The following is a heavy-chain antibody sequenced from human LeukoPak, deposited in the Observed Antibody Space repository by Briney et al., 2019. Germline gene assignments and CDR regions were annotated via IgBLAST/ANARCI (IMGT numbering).Heavy chain of an antibody. D-gene: IGHD3-9*01. CDR3: ARGGPAPRPDTGYYLY. J-gene: IGHJ4*02. CDR1: VGSINGYY. CDR2: TDYRGYT. V-gene: IGHV4-59*12. Sequence: SETLSLTCTVIVGSINGYYWTWIRQPPGRGLEWISYTDYRGYTNYNTSLQRRVAVSIDTPKSQLSLRLTSVTTADTAVYYCARGGPAPRPDTGYYLYWGQGSLVTVSS.